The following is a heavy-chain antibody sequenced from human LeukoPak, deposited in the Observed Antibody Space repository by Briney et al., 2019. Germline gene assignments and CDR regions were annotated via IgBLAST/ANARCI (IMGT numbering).Heavy chain of an antibody. CDR1: GGSNNDAY. D-gene: IGHD6-6*01. Sequence: SETLSLTCTVSGGSNNDAYWSWIRQSPGRGLEWIGYIDYTGSTNYHPSLRGRVTISLATSEKQFSLTLSSVTAADTAVYYCARRQAVRISVWSWGPKKKANEYGLDVWGQGTTVTVSS. V-gene: IGHV4-59*08. J-gene: IGHJ6*01. CDR3: ARRQAVRISVWSWGPKKKANEYGLDV. CDR2: IDYTGST.